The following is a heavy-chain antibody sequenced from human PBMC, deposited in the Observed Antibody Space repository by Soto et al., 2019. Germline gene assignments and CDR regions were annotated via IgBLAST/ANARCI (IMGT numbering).Heavy chain of an antibody. CDR3: ARIGYSSSANDY. Sequence: PGGSLRLSCAASGFNFRDYWMTWLRQAPGKGLEWVANIKQDGSVKYYVDSVEGRFTISRDNAKNSVYLQLNSLRGEDTAVYYGARIGYSSSANDYWGQGVVAKVSS. CDR1: GFNFRDYW. V-gene: IGHV3-7*01. J-gene: IGHJ4*02. CDR2: IKQDGSVK. D-gene: IGHD2-2*03.